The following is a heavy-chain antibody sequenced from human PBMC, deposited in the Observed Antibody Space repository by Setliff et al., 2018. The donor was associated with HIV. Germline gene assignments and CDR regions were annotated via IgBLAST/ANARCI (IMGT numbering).Heavy chain of an antibody. CDR2: IKEDGSEK. Sequence: PGGSLRLSCEASGFIFSRYWMSWVRQAPGKGLEWVANIKEDGSEKYYVDSVKGRFTVSRDNAENSVYLQMNGLRVDDMALYYCTRDGGEYWGEGTLVTVSS. V-gene: IGHV3-7*03. CDR3: TRDGGEY. D-gene: IGHD3-16*01. J-gene: IGHJ4*02. CDR1: GFIFSRYW.